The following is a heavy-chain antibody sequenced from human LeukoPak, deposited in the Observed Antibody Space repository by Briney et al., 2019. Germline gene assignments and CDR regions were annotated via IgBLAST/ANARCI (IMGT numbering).Heavy chain of an antibody. CDR1: GYTFTSYW. D-gene: IGHD3-10*01. Sequence: GESPKISRKVSGYTFTSYWVGCVGQMPGKSMKWMGIICPGDSDTRYSPSFQGQVTISADKAISTAYLQWSSLKASDTAMYYCARLRYGSGSREFDYWGQGTLVTVSS. CDR3: ARLRYGSGSREFDY. J-gene: IGHJ4*02. V-gene: IGHV5-51*01. CDR2: ICPGDSDT.